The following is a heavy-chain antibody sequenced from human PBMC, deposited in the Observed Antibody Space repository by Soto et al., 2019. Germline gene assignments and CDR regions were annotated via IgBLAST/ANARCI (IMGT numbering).Heavy chain of an antibody. CDR3: ASHYDMWSGYLSPVDY. CDR1: GYTFSDYY. D-gene: IGHD3-3*01. Sequence: QVQLVESGGDLVKPGGSLRLSCAASGYTFSDYYMSWIRQAPGKGRRGISYIDTSGTKIYYADSVKGRFTITRDNAKNSLYLEMNSLRDEDTAVYYCASHYDMWSGYLSPVDYWGQGTLVTVSS. V-gene: IGHV3-11*01. J-gene: IGHJ4*02. CDR2: IDTSGTKI.